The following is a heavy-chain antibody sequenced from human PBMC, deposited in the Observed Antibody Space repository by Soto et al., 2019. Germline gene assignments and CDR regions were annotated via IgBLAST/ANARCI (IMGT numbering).Heavy chain of an antibody. CDR3: AAGEASSRNLAPYYLDF. Sequence: SETLSLTCTVSGGSMRNYFWTWIRQPPGKGLEWIGYIHYSGTTSFFPSYNPSLRSRVTISEDTSKNQFSLKLLSVTTADTAVYFCAAGEASSRNLAPYYLDFWGQGTLVTVSA. D-gene: IGHD6-13*01. CDR2: IHYSGTT. CDR1: GGSMRNYF. V-gene: IGHV4-59*01. J-gene: IGHJ4*02.